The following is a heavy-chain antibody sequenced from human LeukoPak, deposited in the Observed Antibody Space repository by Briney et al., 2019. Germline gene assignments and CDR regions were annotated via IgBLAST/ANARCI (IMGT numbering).Heavy chain of an antibody. CDR1: GGSFSGYY. CDR2: INHSGST. J-gene: IGHJ4*02. V-gene: IGHV4-34*01. D-gene: IGHD3-10*01. Sequence: SSETLSLTCAVYGGSFSGYYWSWIRQPPGKGLEWIGEINHSGSTNYNPSLKSRVTISVDTSKNQFSLKPSSVTAADTAVYYCARYYGSGKGFDYWGQGTLVTVSS. CDR3: ARYYGSGKGFDY.